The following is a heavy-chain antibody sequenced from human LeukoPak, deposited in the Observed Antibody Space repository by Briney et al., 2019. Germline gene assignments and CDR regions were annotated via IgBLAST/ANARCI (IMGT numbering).Heavy chain of an antibody. CDR3: ARRRLNWGAFDI. D-gene: IGHD7-27*01. CDR2: IYSGADT. J-gene: IGHJ3*02. V-gene: IGHV3-66*04. CDR1: GLTVSSNH. Sequence: GGSLRLSCAVSGLTVSSNHMSWVRLAPGKGLEWVSVIYSGADTYYAESVKGRFTISRDNSKNTLYLQMNSLRVEDTAVYYCARRRLNWGAFDIWGQGTMVTVSS.